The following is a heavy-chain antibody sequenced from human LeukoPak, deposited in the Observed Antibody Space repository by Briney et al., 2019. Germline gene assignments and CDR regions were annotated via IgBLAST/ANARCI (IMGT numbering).Heavy chain of an antibody. CDR2: ISGDGYST. Sequence: GGSLRLSCVAFGFSFSSYWMHWVRQAPGKGLMWISRISGDGYSTDYADSVKGRFTTSRDNGKDTVYLQMNSLGVEDTALYYCTRGGYGSNYGAFDVWGQGTVVTVSS. J-gene: IGHJ3*01. D-gene: IGHD4-17*01. CDR1: GFSFSSYW. V-gene: IGHV3-74*01. CDR3: TRGGYGSNYGAFDV.